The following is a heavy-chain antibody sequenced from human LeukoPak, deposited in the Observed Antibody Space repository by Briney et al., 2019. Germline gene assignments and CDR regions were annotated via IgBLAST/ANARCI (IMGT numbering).Heavy chain of an antibody. CDR1: GYTFTSYD. D-gene: IGHD3-16*02. CDR3: ARAYYDYVWGSYRPFDY. Sequence: ASVMVSCKASGYTFTSYDINWVRQATGQGLEWMGWMNPNSGNTGYAQKFQGRVTMTRNTSISTAYMELSSLTSEDTAVYYCARAYYDYVWGSYRPFDYWGQGTLVTVSS. V-gene: IGHV1-8*01. CDR2: MNPNSGNT. J-gene: IGHJ4*02.